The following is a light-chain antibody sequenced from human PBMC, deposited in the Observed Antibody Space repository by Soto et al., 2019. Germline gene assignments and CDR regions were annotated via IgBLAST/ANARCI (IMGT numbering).Light chain of an antibody. CDR1: SSDVGSYNL. Sequence: QSALTQPASVSGSPGQSITISCTGTSSDVGSYNLVSWYQQYPGKAPKLIIYEVSKRPSGVSNRFSGSKSGNTASLTISGLQAEDEADYYCCSYAGSSTFAFGAGTKLTVL. J-gene: IGLJ3*02. CDR2: EVS. CDR3: CSYAGSSTFA. V-gene: IGLV2-23*02.